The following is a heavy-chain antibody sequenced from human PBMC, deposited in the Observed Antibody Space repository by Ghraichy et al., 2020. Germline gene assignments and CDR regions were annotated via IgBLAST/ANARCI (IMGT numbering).Heavy chain of an antibody. CDR1: GYTFTSYG. CDR2: ISAYNGNT. Sequence: ASVKVSCKASGYTFTSYGISWVRQAPGQGLEWMGWISAYNGNTNYAQKLQGRVTMTTDTSTSTAYMELRSLRSDDTAVYYCARYRGRPDYDILTGYYRYYYYGMDVWGQGTTVTVSS. D-gene: IGHD3-9*01. J-gene: IGHJ6*02. CDR3: ARYRGRPDYDILTGYYRYYYYGMDV. V-gene: IGHV1-18*04.